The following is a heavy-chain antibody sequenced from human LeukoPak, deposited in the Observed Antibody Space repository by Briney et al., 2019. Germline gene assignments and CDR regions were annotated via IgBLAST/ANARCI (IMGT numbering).Heavy chain of an antibody. CDR3: ARPQNTGELYYGHTFVY. D-gene: IGHD3-10*01. CDR1: GFTFSDYY. J-gene: IGHJ4*02. CDR2: ISDSGSTI. Sequence: GGSLRLSCAASGFTFSDYYMSWIRQAPGKGLEWASYISDSGSTIYYADSVKGRFTISRDNAKNSLYLQMNSLRAEDTAVYYCARPQNTGELYYGHTFVYWGQGTLVTVSS. V-gene: IGHV3-11*04.